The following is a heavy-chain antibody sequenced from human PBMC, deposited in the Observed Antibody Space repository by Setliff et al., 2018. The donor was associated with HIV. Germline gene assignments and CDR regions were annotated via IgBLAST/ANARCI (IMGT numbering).Heavy chain of an antibody. CDR2: IYHSGNT. CDR1: GGPITSNTYF. D-gene: IGHD6-19*01. J-gene: IGHJ4*02. V-gene: IGHV4-39*01. Sequence: ETLSPTCSVSGGPITSNTYFWDWIRQAPGKGLEWIGSIYHSGNTYYNPSLKSRVSISVDTSKRQFSLKLTSVTAGDSALYYCARRRGQKATGWYYFDFWGQGALVTVSS. CDR3: ARRRGQKATGWYYFDF.